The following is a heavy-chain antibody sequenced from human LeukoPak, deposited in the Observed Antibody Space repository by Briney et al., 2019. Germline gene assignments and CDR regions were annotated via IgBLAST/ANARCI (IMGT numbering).Heavy chain of an antibody. CDR2: IYYSEST. Sequence: PSETLSLTCSVSGGSISGTTDNWGGIRQPPGKGVEGIANIYYSESTKKSPSLKSRVTISLDTSRNQFSLKLSSVTAADTAVYYCARQGSSSWYGWYFDLWGRGSLVTVSS. D-gene: IGHD6-13*01. CDR1: GGSISGTTDN. V-gene: IGHV4-39*01. CDR3: ARQGSSSWYGWYFDL. J-gene: IGHJ2*01.